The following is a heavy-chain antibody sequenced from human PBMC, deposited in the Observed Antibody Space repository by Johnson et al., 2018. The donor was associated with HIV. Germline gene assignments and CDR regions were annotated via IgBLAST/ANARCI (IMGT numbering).Heavy chain of an antibody. V-gene: IGHV3-20*04. D-gene: IGHD6-19*01. J-gene: IGHJ3*02. Sequence: VQLVESGGGVVRPGGSLRLSCAASGFTFDDYGMSWVRQAPGKGLEWVSGINWNGGSTGYADSVKGRFTISRDNAKNSLYLKMNSLRAEDTAVYYCAKGGSGTTRIRAQKGAFDIWGQGTMVTVS. CDR3: AKGGSGTTRIRAQKGAFDI. CDR1: GFTFDDYG. CDR2: INWNGGST.